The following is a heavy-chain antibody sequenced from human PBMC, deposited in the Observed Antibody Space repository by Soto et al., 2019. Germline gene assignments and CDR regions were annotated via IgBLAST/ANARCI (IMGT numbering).Heavy chain of an antibody. D-gene: IGHD3-3*01. CDR1: GFTFSSYS. J-gene: IGHJ4*02. V-gene: IGHV3-21*01. CDR3: ARIFWSGTITEYYFDY. Sequence: EVQLVESGGGLVKPGGSLRLSCAASGFTFSSYSMYWVRQAPGKGLEWVASISTTSSYIYYADSVKGRFTISRDNAKNSLYLQMNSLRAEDTVVYYCARIFWSGTITEYYFDYWGQGTRVTVSS. CDR2: ISTTSSYI.